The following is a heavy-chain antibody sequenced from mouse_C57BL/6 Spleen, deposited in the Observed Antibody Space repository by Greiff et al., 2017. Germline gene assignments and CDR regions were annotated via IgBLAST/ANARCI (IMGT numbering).Heavy chain of an antibody. CDR3: ARPLYGYDGSWFAY. Sequence: EVKLMESGGGLVKPGGSLKLSCAASGFTFSDYGMHWVRQAPEKGLEWVAYISSGSSTIYYADTVKGRFTISRDNAKNTLFLQMTSLRSEDTAMYYCARPLYGYDGSWFAYWGQGTLVTVSA. V-gene: IGHV5-17*01. CDR2: ISSGSSTI. J-gene: IGHJ3*01. D-gene: IGHD2-2*01. CDR1: GFTFSDYG.